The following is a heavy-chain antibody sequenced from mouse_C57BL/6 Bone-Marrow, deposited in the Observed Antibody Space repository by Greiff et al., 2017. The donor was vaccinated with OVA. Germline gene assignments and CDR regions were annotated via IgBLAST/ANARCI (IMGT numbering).Heavy chain of an antibody. CDR2: IDPSDSYT. CDR1: GYTFTSYW. J-gene: IGHJ1*03. Sequence: QVQLQQPGAELVMPGASVKLSCKASGYTFTSYWMHWVKQRPGQGLEWIGEIDPSDSYTNYNQKFKGKSTLTVDKSSSTAYMQLSSLTSEDSAVYYCARDYYGSRWYFDVWGTGTTVTVSS. CDR3: ARDYYGSRWYFDV. D-gene: IGHD1-1*01. V-gene: IGHV1-69*01.